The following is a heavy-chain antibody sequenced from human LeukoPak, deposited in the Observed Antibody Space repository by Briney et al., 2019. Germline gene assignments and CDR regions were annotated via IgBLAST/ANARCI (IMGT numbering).Heavy chain of an antibody. V-gene: IGHV1-2*02. Sequence: ASVKVSCKASGYTFTGYYMHWVRQAPGQGLEWMGWINPNSGGTNYAQKFQGRVTMTRDTSISTAYMELSRLRSDDTAVYYCARDQNYYDSSGYYPYWGQGTLDTVSS. CDR3: ARDQNYYDSSGYYPY. D-gene: IGHD3-22*01. CDR1: GYTFTGYY. J-gene: IGHJ4*02. CDR2: INPNSGGT.